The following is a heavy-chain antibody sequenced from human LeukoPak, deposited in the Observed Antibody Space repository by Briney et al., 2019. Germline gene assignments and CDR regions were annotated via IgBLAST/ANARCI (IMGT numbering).Heavy chain of an antibody. CDR1: GGSISSGDYY. Sequence: SETLSLTCTVSGGSISSGDYYWSWIRQPPGKGLEWIGYIYYSGSTYYNPSLKSRVTISVDTSKNQFSLKLSSVTAADTAVYYCAGSYWRPQYYFDYWGQGTLVPVSS. D-gene: IGHD2-15*01. J-gene: IGHJ4*02. V-gene: IGHV4-30-4*01. CDR3: AGSYWRPQYYFDY. CDR2: IYYSGST.